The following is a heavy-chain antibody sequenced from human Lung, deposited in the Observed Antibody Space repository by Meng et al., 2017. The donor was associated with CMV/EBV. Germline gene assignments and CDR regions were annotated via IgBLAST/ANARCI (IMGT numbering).Heavy chain of an antibody. CDR1: GTSISTRNW. CDR3: ARVTEYGGNCFDS. V-gene: IGHV4-4*02. D-gene: IGHD4/OR15-4a*01. CDR2: VYHSGYT. J-gene: IGHJ4*02. Sequence: AVSGTSISTRNWWSWVRQPPGKGLEWIGEVYHSGYTNYNPSLKSRVTMSVDRSKNQFSLKLSSVTAADTAVYYCARVTEYGGNCFDSWGQGTLVTVSS.